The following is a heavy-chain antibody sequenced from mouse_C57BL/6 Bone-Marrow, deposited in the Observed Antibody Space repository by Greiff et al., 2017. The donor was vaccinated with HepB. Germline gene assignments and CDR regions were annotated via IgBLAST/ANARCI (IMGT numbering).Heavy chain of an antibody. CDR3: VRQRGKEYFDV. Sequence: EVKLVESGGGLVQPKGSLKLSCAASGFSFNTYAMNWVRQAPGKGLEWVARIRSKSNNYATYYADSVKDRFTISRDDSESMLYLQMNNLKTEDTAMYYCVRQRGKEYFDVWGTGTTVTVSS. CDR1: GFSFNTYA. CDR2: IRSKSNNYAT. V-gene: IGHV10-1*01. J-gene: IGHJ1*03.